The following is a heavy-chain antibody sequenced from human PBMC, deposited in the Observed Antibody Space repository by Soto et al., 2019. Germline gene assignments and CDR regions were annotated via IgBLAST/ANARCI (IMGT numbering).Heavy chain of an antibody. Sequence: PSETLSHTCTVSGGSISSGDYYWSWIRQPPGKGLERIGYIYYSGSTYYNPSLKSRVTISVDTSKNQFSLKLSSVTAADTAVYYCASAFYYYESSGYLRPLYYFDYWGQGTLVIVSS. D-gene: IGHD3-22*01. CDR2: IYYSGST. V-gene: IGHV4-30-4*01. CDR3: ASAFYYYESSGYLRPLYYFDY. CDR1: GGSISSGDYY. J-gene: IGHJ4*02.